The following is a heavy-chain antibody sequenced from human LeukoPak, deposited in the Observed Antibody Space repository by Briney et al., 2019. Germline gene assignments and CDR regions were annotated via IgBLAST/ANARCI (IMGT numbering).Heavy chain of an antibody. V-gene: IGHV3-15*01. CDR3: STEGLWSGEF. D-gene: IGHD3-10*01. J-gene: IGHJ4*02. Sequence: WGSLRLSCAASGFTFNNAWINWVRQVPGKGLECVGRIKSTTDGGTTDYAAPVKGRFTVSRDDSKNTLFLQMNSLKTEDTAVYYCSTEGLWSGEFWGQGTLVTVSS. CDR1: GFTFNNAW. CDR2: IKSTTDGGTT.